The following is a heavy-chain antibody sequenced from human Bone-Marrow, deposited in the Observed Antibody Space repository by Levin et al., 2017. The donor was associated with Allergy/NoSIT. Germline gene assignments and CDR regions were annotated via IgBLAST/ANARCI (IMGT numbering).Heavy chain of an antibody. CDR3: ARDSDLTDSSSGPQTFDY. D-gene: IGHD6-13*01. V-gene: IGHV3-21*01. CDR2: ISSSSSYI. J-gene: IGHJ4*02. CDR1: GFTFSTYG. Sequence: GGSLRLSCAASGFTFSTYGMNWVRQAPGKGLEWVSSISSSSSYIYYADSVKGRFTISRDNAKNSLYLQMNSLRAEDTAVYYCARDSDLTDSSSGPQTFDYWGQGTLVTVSS.